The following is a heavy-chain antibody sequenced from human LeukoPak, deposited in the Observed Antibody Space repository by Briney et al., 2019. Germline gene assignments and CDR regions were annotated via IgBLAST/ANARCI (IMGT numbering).Heavy chain of an antibody. D-gene: IGHD5-18*01. CDR3: ARGLGYSYESNWFDP. V-gene: IGHV4-4*07. CDR2: IYTSGST. J-gene: IGHJ5*02. Sequence: SETLSLTCTVSGGSISSYYWSWIRQPAGKGLEWIGRIYTSGSTNYNPSLKSRVTMSVDTSKNQFSLRLSSVTAADTAVYYCARGLGYSYESNWFDPWGQGTLVTVSS. CDR1: GGSISSYY.